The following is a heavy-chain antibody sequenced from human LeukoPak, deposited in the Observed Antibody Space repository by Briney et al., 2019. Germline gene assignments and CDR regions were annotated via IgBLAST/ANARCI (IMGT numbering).Heavy chain of an antibody. V-gene: IGHV3-11*01. CDR3: AREGGGSYSDY. J-gene: IGHJ4*02. Sequence: GGSLKLSCAASGFTFSDYYMSWIRQAPGKGLEWVSYISSGGSTIHYTDSVKGRFTISRDNAKNSVYLQMNSLRAEDTAVYYCAREGGGSYSDYWGQGTLVTVSS. CDR2: ISSGGSTI. D-gene: IGHD1-26*01. CDR1: GFTFSDYY.